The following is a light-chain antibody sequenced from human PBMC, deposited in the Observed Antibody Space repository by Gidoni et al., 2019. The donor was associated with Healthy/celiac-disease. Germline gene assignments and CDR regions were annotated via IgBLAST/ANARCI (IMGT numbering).Light chain of an antibody. CDR1: QSVSRN. V-gene: IGKV3-15*01. J-gene: IGKJ2*01. Sequence: TLAVSPGERAPLSCRATQSVSRNRAWYKQTPGHAPSLLIYGAATSATGTPARCSRRGSGKEYTLNSRSMQSEDFAVYYWQQYNNGPLYTFGQGTKLEIK. CDR3: QQYNNGPLYT. CDR2: GAA.